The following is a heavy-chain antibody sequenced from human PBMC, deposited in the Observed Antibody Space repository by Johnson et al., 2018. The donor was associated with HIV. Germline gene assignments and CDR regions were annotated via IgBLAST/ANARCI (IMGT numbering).Heavy chain of an antibody. CDR1: GFTFDDYG. V-gene: IGHV3-20*04. CDR3: ARGRHSGVYYTAVFDI. Sequence: VRLVESGGGVVRPGGSLRLSCAASGFTFDDYGMSWVRQAPGKGLEWVSGINWNGGSTGSVDSVKGRFTISRASAKNSLYLQMNSLRAEDTALYYCARGRHSGVYYTAVFDIWGQGTMVTVSS. D-gene: IGHD3-3*01. CDR2: INWNGGST. J-gene: IGHJ3*02.